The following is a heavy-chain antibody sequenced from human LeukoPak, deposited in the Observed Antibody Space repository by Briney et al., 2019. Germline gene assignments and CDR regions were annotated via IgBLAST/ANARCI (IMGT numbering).Heavy chain of an antibody. D-gene: IGHD4-11*01. CDR1: GYTFTSYD. CDR3: ARDRKTTVTTWFDP. CDR2: MNPNSGNT. J-gene: IGHJ5*02. Sequence: APVKVSCKASGYTFTSYDINWVRQATGQGLEWMGWMNPNSGNTGYAQKFQGRVTMTRNTSISTAYMELSSLRSEDTAVYYCARDRKTTVTTWFDPWGQGTLVTVSS. V-gene: IGHV1-8*01.